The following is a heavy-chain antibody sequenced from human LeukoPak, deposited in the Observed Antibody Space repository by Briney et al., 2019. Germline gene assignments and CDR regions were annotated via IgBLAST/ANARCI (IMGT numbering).Heavy chain of an antibody. D-gene: IGHD4-17*01. V-gene: IGHV3-11*01. CDR2: ISSSGSTI. Sequence: PGGSLRLSCAASGFTFSDYYMSWIRQAPGKGVEWVSYISSSGSTIYYADSVKGRFTISRDNAKNSLYLQMNSLRAEDTAVYYCAREATVTTPYFDYWGQGTLVTVSS. CDR1: GFTFSDYY. CDR3: AREATVTTPYFDY. J-gene: IGHJ4*02.